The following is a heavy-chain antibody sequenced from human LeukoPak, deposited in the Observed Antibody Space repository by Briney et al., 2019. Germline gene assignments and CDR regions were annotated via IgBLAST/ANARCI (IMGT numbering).Heavy chain of an antibody. CDR3: ARDYNTKGYGWFDP. J-gene: IGHJ5*02. V-gene: IGHV3-74*01. CDR1: GFTFSSYW. CDR2: INIDGSST. Sequence: GGSLRLSCAAFGFTFSSYWMQWVRQVPGKGLVWVSRINIDGSSTSYADSVKGRFTISRDNAKNTLYLQMNSLRVEDTAVYRCARDYNTKGYGWFDPWGQGTLVTVSS. D-gene: IGHD3-10*01.